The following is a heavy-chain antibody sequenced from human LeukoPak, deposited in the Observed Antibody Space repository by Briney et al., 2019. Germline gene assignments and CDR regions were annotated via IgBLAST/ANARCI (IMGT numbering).Heavy chain of an antibody. D-gene: IGHD2-2*01. CDR1: GYTFTSYH. CDR2: MNPNSGNT. CDR3: ARASNKAVVPAALDAFDI. Sequence: GASVKVSCKASGYTFTSYHINWVRQATGQGLEWMGWMNPNSGNTGYAQKFQGRVTITRNTSISTAYMELSSLRSEDTAVYYCARASNKAVVPAALDAFDIWGQGTMVTVSS. J-gene: IGHJ3*02. V-gene: IGHV1-8*03.